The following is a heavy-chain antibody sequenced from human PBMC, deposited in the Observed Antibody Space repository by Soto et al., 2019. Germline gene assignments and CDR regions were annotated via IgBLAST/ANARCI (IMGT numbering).Heavy chain of an antibody. D-gene: IGHD2-15*01. V-gene: IGHV1-69*01. Sequence: QVQVVQSGAEVKKPGSSVKVSCKVSGGIFTNNAISWVRQAPGQGLEWLGGVIPLFDTAYYAQIFRGRLKISAGGATNKAYSELSGLKSADTACYFCATGGQNDGYNFYHGMDVWGHVPTVTVS. CDR1: GGIFTNNA. CDR2: VIPLFDTA. J-gene: IGHJ6*02. CDR3: ATGGQNDGYNFYHGMDV.